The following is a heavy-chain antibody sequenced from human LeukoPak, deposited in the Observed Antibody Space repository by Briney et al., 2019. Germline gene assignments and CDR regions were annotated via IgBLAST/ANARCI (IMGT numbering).Heavy chain of an antibody. V-gene: IGHV1-24*01. D-gene: IGHD3-10*01. CDR3: ATEAGYYGSGSYYMADY. J-gene: IGHJ4*02. CDR1: GYTFTSYG. CDR2: FDPEDGET. Sequence: ASVKVSCKASGYTFTSYGISWVRQAPGKGLEWMGGFDPEDGETIYAQKFQGRVTMTEDTSTDTAYMELSSLRSEDTAVYYCATEAGYYGSGSYYMADYWGQGTLVTVSS.